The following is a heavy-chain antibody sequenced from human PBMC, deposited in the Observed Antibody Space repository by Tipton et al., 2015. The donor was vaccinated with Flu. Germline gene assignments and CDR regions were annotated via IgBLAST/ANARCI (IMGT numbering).Heavy chain of an antibody. CDR2: IYASGST. Sequence: TLSLTCTVSGGSITNYYWSWIRQPPGKGLEWIGRIYASGSTSYNPSLKSQLTMSVDASKKQFSLRLSSVTAADTAIYYCARGSGSGTYVIFDFWGQGTLVTVSS. J-gene: IGHJ4*02. CDR3: ARGSGSGTYVIFDF. CDR1: GGSITNYY. D-gene: IGHD3-10*01. V-gene: IGHV4-4*07.